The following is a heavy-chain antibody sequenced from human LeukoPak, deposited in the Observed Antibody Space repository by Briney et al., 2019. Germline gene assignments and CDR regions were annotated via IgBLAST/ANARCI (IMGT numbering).Heavy chain of an antibody. Sequence: ASVKVSCKASGYTFTGYYMHWVRQAPGQGLEWMGWINPNSGGTNYVQKFQGRVTMTRDTSISTAYMELSRLRSDDTAVYYRARAAMTVVVTDFDYWGQGTLVTVSS. V-gene: IGHV1-2*02. CDR2: INPNSGGT. D-gene: IGHD3-22*01. CDR3: ARAAMTVVVTDFDY. J-gene: IGHJ4*02. CDR1: GYTFTGYY.